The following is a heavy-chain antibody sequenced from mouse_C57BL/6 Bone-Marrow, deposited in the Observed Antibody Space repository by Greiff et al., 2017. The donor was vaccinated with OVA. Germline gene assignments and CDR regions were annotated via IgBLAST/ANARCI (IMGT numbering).Heavy chain of an antibody. J-gene: IGHJ2*01. D-gene: IGHD2-3*01. Sequence: QVQLKQSGAELAKPGASVKLSCKASGYTFTSYWMHWVKQRHGKGLEWIGYINPSNGGTRYNQKFKDKATLTADKSSSTAYMPLSSLTYEDSAVYYCASFYVGYYRYWGQGTTLTVSS. CDR1: GYTFTSYW. V-gene: IGHV1-7*01. CDR2: INPSNGGT. CDR3: ASFYVGYYRY.